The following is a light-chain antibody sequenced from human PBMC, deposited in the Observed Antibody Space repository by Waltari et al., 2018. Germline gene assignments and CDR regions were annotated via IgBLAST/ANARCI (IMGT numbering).Light chain of an antibody. J-gene: IGLJ1*01. CDR3: CSYAGSGTYV. Sequence: QSALTQPASVSGTPGQSITISCTGTNSDVGNYNLVSWYHHHPGEAPKLMICEVIKRPSGVSNRFSGSKSGNAASLTISGLQAEDEADYYCCSYAGSGTYVFGTGTKVTVL. CDR1: NSDVGNYNL. CDR2: EVI. V-gene: IGLV2-23*02.